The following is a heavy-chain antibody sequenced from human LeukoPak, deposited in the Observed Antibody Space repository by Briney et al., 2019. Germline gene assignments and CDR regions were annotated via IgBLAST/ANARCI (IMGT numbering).Heavy chain of an antibody. CDR3: ARPGYRSMYFDY. Sequence: GESLKISCKGSGYSFPSYWMGWARQMPGKGLEWMGIINPGDSETKYSPSFQGQVTISADKSISTAYLQWSSLKASDTAMYYCARPGYRSMYFDYWGQGTLVTVSS. CDR1: GYSFPSYW. D-gene: IGHD6-19*01. CDR2: INPGDSET. V-gene: IGHV5-51*01. J-gene: IGHJ4*02.